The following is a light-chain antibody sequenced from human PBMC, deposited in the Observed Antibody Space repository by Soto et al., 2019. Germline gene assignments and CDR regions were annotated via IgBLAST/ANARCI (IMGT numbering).Light chain of an antibody. CDR2: GNN. J-gene: IGLJ1*01. V-gene: IGLV1-40*01. Sequence: QAVVTQPPSVSGAPGQRVTISCTGSSSNFGAGYDVHWYQQLPGTAPKLLIYGNNNRPSGVPDRFSGSKSGTSASLAITTLQAEDEADYYCQSYDSSLTGYVFGSGTKVTVL. CDR3: QSYDSSLTGYV. CDR1: SSNFGAGYD.